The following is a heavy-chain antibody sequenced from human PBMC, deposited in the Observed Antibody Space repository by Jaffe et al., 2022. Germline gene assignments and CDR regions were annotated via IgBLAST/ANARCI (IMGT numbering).Heavy chain of an antibody. Sequence: QVQLVQSGAEVKKPGASVKVSCKASGYTFTSYGISWVRQAPGQGLEWMGWISAYNGNTNYAQKLQGRVTMTTDTSTSTAYMELRSLRSDDTAVYYCARDKWSIDVVVAATQHDAFDIWGQGTMVTVSS. CDR1: GYTFTSYG. CDR2: ISAYNGNT. V-gene: IGHV1-18*01. J-gene: IGHJ3*02. D-gene: IGHD2-15*01. CDR3: ARDKWSIDVVVAATQHDAFDI.